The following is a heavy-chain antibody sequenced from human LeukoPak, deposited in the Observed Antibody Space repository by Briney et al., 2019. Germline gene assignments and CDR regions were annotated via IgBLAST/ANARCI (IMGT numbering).Heavy chain of an antibody. V-gene: IGHV3-48*03. D-gene: IGHD4-23*01. J-gene: IGHJ4*02. CDR3: ASSVDYYFDY. CDR1: GFTFSSYE. Sequence: GGSLRLSCAASGFTFSSYEMNWVRQAPGKGLEWVSYISSSGSTIYYAGSVKGRFTISRDNAKNSLYLQMNSLRAEDTAVYYCASSVDYYFDYWGQGTLVTVSS. CDR2: ISSSGSTI.